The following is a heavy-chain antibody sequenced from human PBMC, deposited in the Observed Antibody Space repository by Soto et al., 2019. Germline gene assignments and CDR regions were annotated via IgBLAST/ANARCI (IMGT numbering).Heavy chain of an antibody. CDR2: ISYDGSNK. CDR3: ARDEQGFDY. J-gene: IGHJ4*02. V-gene: IGHV3-30-3*01. CDR1: GFTFSSYA. Sequence: SLRLSCAASGFTFSSYAMHWVRQAPGKGLEWVAVISYDGSNKYYADSVKGRFTISRDNSKNTLYLQMNSLRAEDTAVYYCARDEQGFDYWGQGTLVTVSS.